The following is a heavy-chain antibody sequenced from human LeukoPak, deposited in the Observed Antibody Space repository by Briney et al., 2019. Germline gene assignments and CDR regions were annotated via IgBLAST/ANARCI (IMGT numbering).Heavy chain of an antibody. CDR1: GFTFTTSA. V-gene: IGHV1-58*01. CDR2: IVVGSENT. J-gene: IGHJ3*01. CDR3: AAVPNANAWYWDDAFDV. Sequence: GASVKVSCKASGFTFTTSAVQWVRQARGQRLEWIGRIVVGSENTDHAQKFQGRLTITRDISTSTAYMELSSLTSDDTAVYYCAAVPNANAWYWDDAFDVWGQGTMVTVSS. D-gene: IGHD2-8*02.